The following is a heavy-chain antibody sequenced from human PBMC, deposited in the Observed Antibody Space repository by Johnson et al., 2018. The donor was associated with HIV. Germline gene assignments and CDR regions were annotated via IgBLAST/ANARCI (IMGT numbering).Heavy chain of an antibody. CDR2: INRDVSEK. CDR3: ARALGATYAFDI. D-gene: IGHD1-26*01. Sequence: VQLVESGGGLVQPGGSLRLSCAASGFSFSSYWMSWVRQAPGKGLAWVANINRDVSEKYYPGSVKGRFTISRENAKNSLYLQMNSLRAGDTAVYYCARALGATYAFDIWGQGTMVTVSS. V-gene: IGHV3-7*02. CDR1: GFSFSSYW. J-gene: IGHJ3*02.